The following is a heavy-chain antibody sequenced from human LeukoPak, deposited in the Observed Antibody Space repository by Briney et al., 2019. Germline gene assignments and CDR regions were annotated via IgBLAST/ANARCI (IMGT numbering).Heavy chain of an antibody. CDR3: ARDPGYYDSSGYYVPNDAFDI. CDR2: ISAYNGNT. V-gene: IGHV1-18*01. J-gene: IGHJ3*02. CDR1: GYTSTSYG. D-gene: IGHD3-22*01. Sequence: ASVKVSCKASGYTSTSYGISWVRQAPGQGLEWMGWISAYNGNTNYAQKLQGRVTMTTDTSTSTAYMELRSLRSDDTAVYYCARDPGYYDSSGYYVPNDAFDIWGQGTMVTVSS.